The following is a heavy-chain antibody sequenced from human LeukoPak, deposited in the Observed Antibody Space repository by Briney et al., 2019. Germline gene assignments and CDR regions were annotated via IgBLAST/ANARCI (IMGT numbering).Heavy chain of an antibody. V-gene: IGHV3-30*02. Sequence: PGGSLRLSCAASGFTLSRHAIHWVRQAPGKGLEWVAHIGKDGEWQLYADSVKGRFTISRDNSKNTVYLQMNGLRSEDTAVHYCVVPVWFTGPPETDYRGQGTLVTVSS. CDR1: GFTLSRHA. CDR2: IGKDGEWQ. CDR3: VVPVWFTGPPETDY. J-gene: IGHJ4*02. D-gene: IGHD3-10*01.